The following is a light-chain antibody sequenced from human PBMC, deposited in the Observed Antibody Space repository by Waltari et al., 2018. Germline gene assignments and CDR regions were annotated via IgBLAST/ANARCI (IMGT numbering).Light chain of an antibody. CDR3: QQADGIPFT. Sequence: DIKMTQSPSSLSASVGDTVTITCRASQSVSRYLNWYQQRPGEAPNLLIFTTSNLQGGVPSRFSGSGSGTEFILTINSLQPEDFATYYCQQADGIPFTFGQGTKEEVK. CDR1: QSVSRY. V-gene: IGKV1-39*01. CDR2: TTS. J-gene: IGKJ2*01.